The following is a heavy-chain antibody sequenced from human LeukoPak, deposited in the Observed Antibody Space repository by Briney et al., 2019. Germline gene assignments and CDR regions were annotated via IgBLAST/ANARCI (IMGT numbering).Heavy chain of an antibody. CDR2: INHSGST. D-gene: IGHD1-26*01. J-gene: IGHJ4*02. CDR1: GGSFSGYY. Sequence: SETLSHTCAVYGGSFSGYYWSWIRQPPGKGLEWIGEINHSGSTNYNPSLKSRVTISVDTSKNQFSLKLSSVTAADTAVYYCARVAVGATTRFDYWGQGTLVTVSS. CDR3: ARVAVGATTRFDY. V-gene: IGHV4-34*01.